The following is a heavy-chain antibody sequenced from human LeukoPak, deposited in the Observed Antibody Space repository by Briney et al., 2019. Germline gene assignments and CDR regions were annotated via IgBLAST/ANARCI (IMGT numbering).Heavy chain of an antibody. CDR3: ARDRKSGEWGLVP. J-gene: IGHJ4*02. CDR1: GFTFSSYD. Sequence: GGSLRPSCAASGFTFSSYDMDWVRQAPGKGLEWVSYISGSSSTINYADSVKGRFTISRDNAKNSLYLQMNSLRAEDTAVYYCARDRKSGEWGLVPWGQGTLVTVSS. D-gene: IGHD2-2*01. V-gene: IGHV3-48*03. CDR2: ISGSSSTI.